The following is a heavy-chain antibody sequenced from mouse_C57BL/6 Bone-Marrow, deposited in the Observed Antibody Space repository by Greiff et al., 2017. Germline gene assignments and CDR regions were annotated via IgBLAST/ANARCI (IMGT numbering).Heavy chain of an antibody. Sequence: QVQLQQPGAELVMPGASVKLSCKASGYTFTSYWMHWVKQRPGQGLEWIGEIDPSDSYTNYNQKFKGKSTLTVDKSSSTAYMQLSSLTSDDSAVYYCARSLGAPDYWGQGTTLTVSS. CDR3: ARSLGAPDY. CDR1: GYTFTSYW. V-gene: IGHV1-69*01. J-gene: IGHJ2*01. CDR2: IDPSDSYT.